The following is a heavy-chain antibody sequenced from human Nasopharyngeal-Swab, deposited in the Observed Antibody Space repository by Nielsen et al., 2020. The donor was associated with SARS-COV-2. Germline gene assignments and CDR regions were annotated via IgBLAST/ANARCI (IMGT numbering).Heavy chain of an antibody. D-gene: IGHD1-1*01. J-gene: IGHJ4*02. V-gene: IGHV3-21*01. Sequence: LKISCAASGFTFSSYSMNWVRQAPGKGLEWVSSISSSSSYIYYADSVKGRFTISRDNAKNSLYLQMNSLRAEDTAVYYCARDLEYNWNEGYYFDYWGQGTLVTVSS. CDR1: GFTFSSYS. CDR2: ISSSSSYI. CDR3: ARDLEYNWNEGYYFDY.